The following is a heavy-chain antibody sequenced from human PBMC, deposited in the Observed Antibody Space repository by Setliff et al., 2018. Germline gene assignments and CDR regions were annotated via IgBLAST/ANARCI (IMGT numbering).Heavy chain of an antibody. CDR3: ARSAVAVPGQFYFDN. Sequence: PGESLKISCAASGFTFSTYAMNWLRQAPGKGLGWGSYISSSSGLIYYADSVKGRFTISRDEAKKSLYLQRNSLRTEDTAVYYCARSAVAVPGQFYFDNWGQGTQVTVSS. CDR2: ISSSSGLI. V-gene: IGHV3-48*01. CDR1: GFTFSTYA. D-gene: IGHD6-19*01. J-gene: IGHJ4*02.